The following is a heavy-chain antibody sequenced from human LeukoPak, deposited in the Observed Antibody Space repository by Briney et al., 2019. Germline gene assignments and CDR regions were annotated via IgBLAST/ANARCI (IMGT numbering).Heavy chain of an antibody. J-gene: IGHJ4*02. Sequence: GGSLRLSCAASGFTFSSYSMNWVRQAPGKGLEWVSSISSSSYIYYADSVKGRFTISKDNAKNTVYLQMNNLRAEDMAVYYCVSFYETYWGRGTLVTVSS. V-gene: IGHV3-21*01. D-gene: IGHD2-2*01. CDR2: ISSSSYI. CDR1: GFTFSSYS. CDR3: VSFYETY.